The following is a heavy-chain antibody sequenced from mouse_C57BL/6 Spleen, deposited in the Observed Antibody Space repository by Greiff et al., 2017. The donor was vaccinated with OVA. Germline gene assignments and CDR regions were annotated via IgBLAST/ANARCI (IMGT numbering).Heavy chain of an antibody. CDR2: ISSGSSTI. J-gene: IGHJ4*01. Sequence: EVMLVESGGGLVKPGGSLKLSCAASGFTFSDYGMHWVRQAPEKGLEWVAYISSGSSTIYYADTVKGRFTISRDNAKNTLFLQMTSLRSEDTAMYYCARPVYDGYSYAMDYWGQGTSVTVSS. D-gene: IGHD2-3*01. CDR3: ARPVYDGYSYAMDY. V-gene: IGHV5-17*01. CDR1: GFTFSDYG.